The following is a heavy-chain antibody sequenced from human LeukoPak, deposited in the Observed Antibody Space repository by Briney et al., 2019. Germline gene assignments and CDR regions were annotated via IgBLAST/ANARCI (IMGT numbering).Heavy chain of an antibody. CDR2: INAGNGNT. V-gene: IGHV1-3*01. J-gene: IGHJ5*02. CDR1: GYTFTSYA. Sequence: ASVKVSCKASGYTFTSYAMHWVRQAPGQRLEWMGWINAGNGNTKYSQKFQGRVAITRDTSASTAYMELSSLRSEDTAVYYCAKGGTYLRAPKVLDWFDPWGQGTLVTVSS. D-gene: IGHD5-12*01. CDR3: AKGGTYLRAPKVLDWFDP.